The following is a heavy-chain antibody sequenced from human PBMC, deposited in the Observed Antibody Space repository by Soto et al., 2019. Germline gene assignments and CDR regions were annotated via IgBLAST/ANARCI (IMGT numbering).Heavy chain of an antibody. J-gene: IGHJ5*02. CDR2: TYFRSKWYN. CDR1: GDSVSSNTAS. CDR3: AKGDNPGPKTGYAFDP. V-gene: IGHV6-1*01. D-gene: IGHD5-12*01. Sequence: SQTLSLTCAISGDSVSSNTASWNWIRQSPSRGLEWLGRTYFRSKWYNDYAVSVKSRIIINPDTSNNQFSLQLNSVTPEDTAVYFCAKGDNPGPKTGYAFDPWGQGIMVTVSS.